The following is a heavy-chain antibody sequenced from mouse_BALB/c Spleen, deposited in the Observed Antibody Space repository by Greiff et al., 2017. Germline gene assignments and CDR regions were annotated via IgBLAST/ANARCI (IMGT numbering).Heavy chain of an antibody. D-gene: IGHD1-1*01. CDR1: GYSITSGYY. CDR3: ARDYYYGSRPSDY. Sequence: EVQLQESGPGLVKPSQSLSLTCSVTGYSITSGYYWNWIRQFPGNKLEWMGYISYDGSNNYNPSLKNRISITRDTSKNQFFLKLNSVTTEDTATYYCARDYYYGSRPSDYWGQGTTLTVSS. V-gene: IGHV3-6*02. CDR2: ISYDGSN. J-gene: IGHJ2*01.